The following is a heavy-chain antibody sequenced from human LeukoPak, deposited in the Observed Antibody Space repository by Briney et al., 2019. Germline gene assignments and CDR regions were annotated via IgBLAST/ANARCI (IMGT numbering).Heavy chain of an antibody. D-gene: IGHD6-6*01. J-gene: IGHJ4*02. CDR1: GFTFSRYW. CDR3: ARESFAARWD. V-gene: IGHV3-7*01. Sequence: GGSLRLSCAASGFTFSRYWMSWVRQAPGKGLEWVANIKQDGSEKGYVDSVKGRFTISRDNAKNSLYLQMNSPTAEDTAVYYCARESFAARWDWGQGTLVTVSS. CDR2: IKQDGSEK.